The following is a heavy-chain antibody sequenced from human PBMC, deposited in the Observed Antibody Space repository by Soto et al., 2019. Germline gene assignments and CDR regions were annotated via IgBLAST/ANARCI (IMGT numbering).Heavy chain of an antibody. J-gene: IGHJ1*01. D-gene: IGHD5-12*01. CDR2: IYYSGST. Sequence: SETLSLTCTVSGGSISSGGYYWSWIRQHPGKGLEWIGYIYYSGSTYYNPSLKSRVTISVDTSKNQFSLKLSSVTAADTAVYYCAIYSGGYDRQNLLAYWGQGTLVPGSS. V-gene: IGHV4-31*03. CDR1: GGSISSGGYY. CDR3: AIYSGGYDRQNLLAY.